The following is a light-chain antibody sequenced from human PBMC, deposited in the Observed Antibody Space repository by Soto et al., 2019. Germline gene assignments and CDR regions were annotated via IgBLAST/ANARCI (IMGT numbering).Light chain of an antibody. Sequence: QSVLTKPPSASAAPGQKVPISCSGSSSNIGGNSVSWYQQLPGTPPKLLIYDDNKRPSGIPDRFSGSKSGTSATRGITGFQTGDEADYYCGPWDSSLSAYVFGAGTKVTVL. CDR3: GPWDSSLSAYV. J-gene: IGLJ1*01. CDR1: SSNIGGNS. CDR2: DDN. V-gene: IGLV1-51*01.